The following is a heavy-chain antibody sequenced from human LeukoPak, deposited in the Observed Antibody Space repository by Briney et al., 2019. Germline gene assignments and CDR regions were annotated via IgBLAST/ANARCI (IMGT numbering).Heavy chain of an antibody. J-gene: IGHJ4*02. Sequence: GGSLRLSCAASGFTFRNYAMHWVRQAPGKGLEWVAVISYDGANKHYADSVKGRFTISRDNSKNTLYMQMNSLRAEDTAVYYCARGVRIAVAGDIDYWGQGTLVTVSS. CDR1: GFTFRNYA. CDR3: ARGVRIAVAGDIDY. D-gene: IGHD6-19*01. CDR2: ISYDGANK. V-gene: IGHV3-30*04.